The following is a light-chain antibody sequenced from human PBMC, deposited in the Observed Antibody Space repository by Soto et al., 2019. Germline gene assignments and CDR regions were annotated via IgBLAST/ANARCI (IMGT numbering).Light chain of an antibody. CDR1: QSRGSNF. CDR2: ASS. CDR3: QLYGISPH. J-gene: IGKJ5*01. Sequence: EIVLTQAPSTLSFSPGARATLSWKTSQSRGSNFLAWYQHKPGQAPRLLIYASSNRATGIPDRFSGSASGTDFTLTINRLEPEDFAVYYCQLYGISPHFGQGTRLEIK. V-gene: IGKV3-20*01.